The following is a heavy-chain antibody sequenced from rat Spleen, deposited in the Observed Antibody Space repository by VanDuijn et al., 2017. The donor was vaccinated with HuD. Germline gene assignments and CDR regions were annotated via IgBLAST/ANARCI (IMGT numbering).Heavy chain of an antibody. V-gene: IGHV5-29*01. J-gene: IGHJ2*01. CDR2: ISYDGSSN. Sequence: EVQLVESDGGLVQPGRSLKVSCAASGFTFSNYGMAWVRQAPTKGLEWVATISYDGSSNYYRDSVKGRFPISRDKAKSTLYLQMDSLRSEDTATYYWAIPLYLGYYFDYWGQGVMVTVSS. CDR3: AIPLYLGYYFDY. D-gene: IGHD1-4*01. CDR1: GFTFSNYG.